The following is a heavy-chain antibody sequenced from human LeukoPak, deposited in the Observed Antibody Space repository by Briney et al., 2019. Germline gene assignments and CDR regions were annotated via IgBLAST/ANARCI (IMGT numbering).Heavy chain of an antibody. Sequence: ASVKVSCKASGGTFSSYAISWVRQALGQGLEWMGGIIPIFGTANYAQKFQGRVTITTDESTSTAYMELSSLRSEDTAVYYCARGVALWGYYYYMDVWGKGTTVTVSS. CDR2: IIPIFGTA. V-gene: IGHV1-69*05. CDR3: ARGVALWGYYYYMDV. CDR1: GGTFSSYA. D-gene: IGHD7-27*01. J-gene: IGHJ6*03.